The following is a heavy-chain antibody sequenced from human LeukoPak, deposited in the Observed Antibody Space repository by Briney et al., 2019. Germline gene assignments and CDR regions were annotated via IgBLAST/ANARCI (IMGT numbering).Heavy chain of an antibody. Sequence: SETLSLTCTVSGGSISSYYWSWIRQPPGKGLEWIGYIYYSGSTYYNPSLKSRVTISVDTSKNQFSLKLSSVTAAGTAVYYCARESPYFDYWGQGTLVTVSS. CDR1: GGSISSYY. V-gene: IGHV4-59*12. CDR2: IYYSGST. J-gene: IGHJ4*02. CDR3: ARESPYFDY.